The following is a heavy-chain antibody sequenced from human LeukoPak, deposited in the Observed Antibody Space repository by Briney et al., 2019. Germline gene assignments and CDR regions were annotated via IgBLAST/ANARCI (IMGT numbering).Heavy chain of an antibody. D-gene: IGHD1-14*01. V-gene: IGHV3-74*01. J-gene: IGHJ4*02. CDR3: ARGKTNGLDY. Sequence: PGGSLRLSCAASGFTFSSYVMHWVRQAPGKGLVWDSRIIGDGSWAAYADSVKGRFTISRDNAKNTLYLQMNSLRVDDTAVYYCARGKTNGLDYWGQGILVTVSS. CDR2: IIGDGSWA. CDR1: GFTFSSYV.